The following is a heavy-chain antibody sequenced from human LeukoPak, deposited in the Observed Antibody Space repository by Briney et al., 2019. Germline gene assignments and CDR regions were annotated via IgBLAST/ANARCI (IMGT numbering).Heavy chain of an antibody. V-gene: IGHV4-39*01. CDR1: GGSISSYY. J-gene: IGHJ4*02. CDR2: IYYSGST. D-gene: IGHD6-19*01. CDR3: ARHGPSRYSSGWDPDY. Sequence: SETLSLTCTVSGGSISSYYWSWIRQPPGKGLEWIGSIYYSGSTYYNPSLKSRVTISVDTSKNQFSLKLSSVTAADTAVYYCARHGPSRYSSGWDPDYWGQGTLVTVSS.